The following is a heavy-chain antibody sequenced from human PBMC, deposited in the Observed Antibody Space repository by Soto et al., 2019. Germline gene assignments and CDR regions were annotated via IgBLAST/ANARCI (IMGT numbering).Heavy chain of an antibody. CDR1: GGTFSSYA. J-gene: IGHJ6*02. CDR3: AKDPLKDYDFWSGYGDPIYYYYGMDV. Sequence: SVKVSCKASGGTFSSYAISWVRQAPGQGLEWMGGIIPIFGTANYAQKFQGRVTITADESTSTAYMELSSLRSEDTAVYYCAKDPLKDYDFWSGYGDPIYYYYGMDVWGQGTTVTVSS. CDR2: IIPIFGTA. V-gene: IGHV1-69*13. D-gene: IGHD3-3*01.